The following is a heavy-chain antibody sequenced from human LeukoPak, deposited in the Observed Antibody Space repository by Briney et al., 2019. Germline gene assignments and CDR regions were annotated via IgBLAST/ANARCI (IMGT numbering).Heavy chain of an antibody. CDR3: AKEGSYGDFDY. V-gene: IGHV3-23*01. J-gene: IGHJ4*02. CDR2: INDSGIST. Sequence: QPGGSLRLSCAASGFTFSGYAMTWVRQSPGKGLEWVSAINDSGISTYYADSVKGRFTVSRDSSKSTLYLQLNSLRREDTAVYYCAKEGSYGDFDYWGQGTLVAVSS. D-gene: IGHD4-17*01. CDR1: GFTFSGYA.